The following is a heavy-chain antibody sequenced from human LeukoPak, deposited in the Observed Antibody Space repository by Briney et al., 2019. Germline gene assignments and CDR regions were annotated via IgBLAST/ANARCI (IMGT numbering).Heavy chain of an antibody. CDR3: ARVFGSGSYQY. CDR2: IYYSGST. D-gene: IGHD3-10*01. Sequence: SETLSLTCTVSGGSISSYYWSWIRQPPGKGLEWIGYIYYSGSTYYNPSLRSRVTISVDTSKNQFSLKLSSVTAADMAVYYCARVFGSGSYQYWGQGTLVTVSS. CDR1: GGSISSYY. V-gene: IGHV4-59*12. J-gene: IGHJ4*02.